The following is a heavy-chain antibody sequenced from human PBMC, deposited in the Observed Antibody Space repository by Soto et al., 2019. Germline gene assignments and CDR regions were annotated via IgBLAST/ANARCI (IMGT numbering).Heavy chain of an antibody. D-gene: IGHD3-22*01. J-gene: IGHJ1*01. Sequence: EVQLLESGGGLAQPGGSLRLSCSASGFTFSWYAMSWVRQAPGKGLEWVSGITANGGSRDYADSVKGRFTISRDNSKNTLYLEMNSLRAEDTAIYYCAKDQSNYYDSNGSGAEHWGQGTLVAVSS. CDR1: GFTFSWYA. CDR3: AKDQSNYYDSNGSGAEH. CDR2: ITANGGSR. V-gene: IGHV3-23*01.